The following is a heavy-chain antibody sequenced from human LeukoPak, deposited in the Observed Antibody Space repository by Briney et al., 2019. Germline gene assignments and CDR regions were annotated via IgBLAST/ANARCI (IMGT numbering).Heavy chain of an antibody. D-gene: IGHD6-6*01. Sequence: SETLSLTCTVSGGSISSYYWSWIRQPPGKGLEWIGYIYYSGSTNYNPSLKSRVTISVDTSKNQFSLKLSSATAADTAVYYCARGSIAARNDAFDIWGQGTIVTVSS. V-gene: IGHV4-59*01. CDR1: GGSISSYY. CDR3: ARGSIAARNDAFDI. CDR2: IYYSGST. J-gene: IGHJ3*02.